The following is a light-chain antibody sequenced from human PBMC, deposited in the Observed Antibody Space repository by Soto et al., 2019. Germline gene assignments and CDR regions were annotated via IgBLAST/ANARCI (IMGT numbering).Light chain of an antibody. Sequence: SATSLPASVSGYTGQSISISCTGTISYVGGYKYVSWYQQHPCKAPKFLIYEVINRPSGVSSRFSGSKSGNTASLTISGRQAQAEADYYCISKTSTSPYVFGTGTKVTV. CDR3: ISKTSTSPYV. CDR2: EVI. CDR1: ISYVGGYKY. V-gene: IGLV2-14*01. J-gene: IGLJ1*01.